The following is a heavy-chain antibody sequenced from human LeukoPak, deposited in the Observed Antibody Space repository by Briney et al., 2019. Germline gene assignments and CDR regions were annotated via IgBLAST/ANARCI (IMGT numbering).Heavy chain of an antibody. CDR1: GGSISSNNW. D-gene: IGHD3-9*01. CDR2: IYHSGST. J-gene: IGHJ5*02. V-gene: IGHV4-4*02. CDR3: ARGDILTGYYGNWFDP. Sequence: SETLSLTCAVSGGSISSNNWWRWVRQPPGKALEWIWEIYHSGSTPYNPSLKSRVTISVDKSKNQFSLKLSSVTAADTAVYYCARGDILTGYYGNWFDPWGQGTLVTVSS.